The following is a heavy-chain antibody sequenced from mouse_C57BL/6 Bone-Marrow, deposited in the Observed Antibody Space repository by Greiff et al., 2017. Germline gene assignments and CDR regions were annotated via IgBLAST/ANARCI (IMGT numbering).Heavy chain of an antibody. CDR1: GFNIKDYY. CDR2: IDPEDGDT. V-gene: IGHV14-1*01. CDR3: TPGGCAMDY. Sequence: DVKLQESGAELVRPGASVTLSCTASGFNIKDYYMHWVKQRPEQGLEWIGRIDPEDGDTEYAPKFQGKATMTADTSSNTAYLQLSSLTSEDTAVYYCTPGGCAMDYWGQGTSVTVSS. J-gene: IGHJ4*01.